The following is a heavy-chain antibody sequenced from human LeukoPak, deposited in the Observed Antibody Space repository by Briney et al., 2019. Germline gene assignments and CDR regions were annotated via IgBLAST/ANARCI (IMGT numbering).Heavy chain of an antibody. CDR2: VHYSGST. V-gene: IGHV4-39*01. J-gene: IGHJ5*02. D-gene: IGHD2-21*01. Sequence: SETLSLSCTVSGASISNSAYYWLWIRQPPGEGLECIGTVHYSGSTFYNPSLKSRVTISVDTSKNQFSLQLSSVTAADTAVYYGARLFFVIDTWGQGTLVTVSS. CDR1: GASISNSAYY. CDR3: ARLFFVIDT.